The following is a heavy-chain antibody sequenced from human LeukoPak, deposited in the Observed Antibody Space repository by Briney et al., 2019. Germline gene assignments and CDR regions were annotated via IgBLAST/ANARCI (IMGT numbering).Heavy chain of an antibody. CDR2: IHYSGST. V-gene: IGHV4-39*01. J-gene: IGHJ3*02. CDR3: ARRSQFYYDTSNDAFNI. Sequence: PSETLSLTCTVSGGSLNRGSYFWGWIRQPPGKGLEWLGSIHYSGSTYYNPSLTSRVTISVDTSKSQFSLKLNSVTAADTAVYYCARRSQFYYDTSNDAFNIWGQGTVVTVSS. D-gene: IGHD3-22*01. CDR1: GGSLNRGSYF.